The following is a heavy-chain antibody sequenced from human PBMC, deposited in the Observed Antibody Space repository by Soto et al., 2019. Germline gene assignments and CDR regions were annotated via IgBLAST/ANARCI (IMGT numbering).Heavy chain of an antibody. D-gene: IGHD1-1*01. CDR2: ISAHSGNT. J-gene: IGHJ4*02. CDR3: ARGRYGDY. Sequence: QVHLVQSGAEVKKPGASVKVSCKGSGYAFTTYGITWVRQATGQGLEWMGWISAHSGNTNYTQKLQGRVTVTRDTSTSTAYMELRRLRSHDTALYYCARGRYGDYWGQGALVTVSS. V-gene: IGHV1-18*01. CDR1: GYAFTTYG.